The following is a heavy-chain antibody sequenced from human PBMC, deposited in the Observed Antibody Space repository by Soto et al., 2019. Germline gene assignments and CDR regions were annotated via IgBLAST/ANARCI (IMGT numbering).Heavy chain of an antibody. J-gene: IGHJ6*03. CDR3: TRHAGGESENLYYYYYMVV. V-gene: IGHV3-73*01. D-gene: IGHD2-21*01. Sequence: EVRLVESGGDSVQPGGSLKLSCAASGFSLGDSAVHWVRLASGKGLEWIGRIRSKGHNYATTYAASVKGRFTMSRDDSKGTACLLMNRLQTEDTAVYFCTRHAGGESENLYYYYYMVVWGKGTAVT. CDR2: IRSKGHNYAT. CDR1: GFSLGDSA.